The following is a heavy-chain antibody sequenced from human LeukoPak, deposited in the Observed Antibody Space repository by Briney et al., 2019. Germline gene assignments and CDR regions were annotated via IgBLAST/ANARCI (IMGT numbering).Heavy chain of an antibody. Sequence: SSETLSLTCTVSGGSISSYYWSWIRQPPGKGLEWIGYIYYSGSTNYNPSLKSRVTISVDTSKNQFSLKLSSVTAADTAVYYCARRGVDYYFDYWGQGTLVTVSS. CDR2: IYYSGST. CDR1: GGSISSYY. V-gene: IGHV4-59*08. D-gene: IGHD2-2*01. CDR3: ARRGVDYYFDY. J-gene: IGHJ4*02.